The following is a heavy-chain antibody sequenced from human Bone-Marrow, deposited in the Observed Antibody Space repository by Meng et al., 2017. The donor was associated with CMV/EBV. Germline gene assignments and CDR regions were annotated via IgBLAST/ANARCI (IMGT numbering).Heavy chain of an antibody. CDR1: GGSISSYY. CDR2: INHSGST. J-gene: IGHJ5*02. V-gene: IGHV4-34*01. Sequence: SCKVSGGSISSYYWSWIRQPPGKGLEWIREINHSGSTNYNPSLKSRVTISVDTSKNQFSLKLSSVTAADTAVYYWARGVGDYDFWSGYRNWFDPWGQGTLVTVSS. D-gene: IGHD3-3*01. CDR3: ARGVGDYDFWSGYRNWFDP.